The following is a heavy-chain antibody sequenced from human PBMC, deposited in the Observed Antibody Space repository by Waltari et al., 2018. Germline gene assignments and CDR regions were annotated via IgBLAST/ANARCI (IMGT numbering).Heavy chain of an antibody. D-gene: IGHD2-15*01. V-gene: IGHV4-34*01. J-gene: IGHJ4*02. CDR2: INHSGST. CDR1: GGSFSGYY. Sequence: QVQLQQWGAGLLKPSETLSLTCAVYGGSFSGYYWSWIRQPPGKGLEWIGEINHSGSTNYNPSLKSRVTISVDTSKNQFSLKLSSVTAADTAVYYCARRDSGRYCSGGSCYFDYWGQGTLVTVSS. CDR3: ARRDSGRYCSGGSCYFDY.